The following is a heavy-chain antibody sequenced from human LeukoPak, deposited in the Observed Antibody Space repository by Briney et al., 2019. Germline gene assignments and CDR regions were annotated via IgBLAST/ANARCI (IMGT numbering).Heavy chain of an antibody. CDR3: VNLGLTGYFAEYYYYYVMDV. CDR2: FLSDGHTP. CDR1: GFTFSSYS. Sequence: PGGSLRLSCSASGFTFSSYSMHWVRQATGKGLEYVSAFLSDGHTPYYGDSVKGRFTISRDNYKKKLYLQMSSVRAEDTVVYYCVNLGLTGYFAEYYYYYVMDVWAQGPTVTVSS. J-gene: IGHJ6*02. V-gene: IGHV3-64D*09. D-gene: IGHD3-9*01.